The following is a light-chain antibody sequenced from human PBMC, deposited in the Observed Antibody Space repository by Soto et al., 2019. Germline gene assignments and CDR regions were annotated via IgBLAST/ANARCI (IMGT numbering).Light chain of an antibody. Sequence: EIVLTQSPGTLCLSPGERATLSCRASQSVSSNYLAWHQQKPGQAPRLLIYGASSRATGIPDRFSGSGSGTDFTLTISRLEPEDFAVYYCQQYGSSPLTFGGGTKVDIK. CDR2: GAS. CDR3: QQYGSSPLT. CDR1: QSVSSNY. V-gene: IGKV3-20*01. J-gene: IGKJ4*01.